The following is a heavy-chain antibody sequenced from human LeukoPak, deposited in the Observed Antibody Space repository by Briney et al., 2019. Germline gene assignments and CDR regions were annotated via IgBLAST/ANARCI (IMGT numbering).Heavy chain of an antibody. Sequence: GGSLRLSCAASGFTFSSYAMHWVRQAPGKGLEWVAVISYDGSNKYYADSVKGRFTISRDNSKNTLYLQMNSLRAEDTAVYYCAREGVSLSSDNYYYMDVWGKGTTVTVSS. CDR1: GFTFSSYA. D-gene: IGHD3-10*01. CDR2: ISYDGSNK. CDR3: AREGVSLSSDNYYYMDV. V-gene: IGHV3-30*04. J-gene: IGHJ6*03.